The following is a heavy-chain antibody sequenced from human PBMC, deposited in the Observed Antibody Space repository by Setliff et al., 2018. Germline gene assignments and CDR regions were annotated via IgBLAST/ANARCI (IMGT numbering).Heavy chain of an antibody. CDR3: ASAPGTVVVPISRSAFEI. J-gene: IGHJ3*02. V-gene: IGHV1-18*01. D-gene: IGHD2-2*01. Sequence: ASVKVSCKTSGFGFTSFGFSWVRQAPGQGLEWMGWISAYNGYIIYAQKLQGRVTMTTDTSTSTAYMEVRSLRSDYTAVYYCASAPGTVVVPISRSAFEIWGQGTMVTVSS. CDR1: GFGFTSFG. CDR2: ISAYNGYI.